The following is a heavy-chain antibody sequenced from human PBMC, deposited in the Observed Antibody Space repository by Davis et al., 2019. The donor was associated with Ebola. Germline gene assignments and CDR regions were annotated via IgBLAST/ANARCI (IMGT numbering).Heavy chain of an antibody. CDR1: GGSFSGYY. CDR2: INHSGST. V-gene: IGHV4-34*01. CDR3: ARPWYSGTYYDAYDI. J-gene: IGHJ3*02. D-gene: IGHD1-26*01. Sequence: MPSETLSLTCAVYGGSFSGYYWSWIRQPPGKRLEWIGEINHSGSTNYNPSLKSRVTISVDTSKNQFSLKLSSVTAADTAVYYCARPWYSGTYYDAYDIWGQGTMVAVSS.